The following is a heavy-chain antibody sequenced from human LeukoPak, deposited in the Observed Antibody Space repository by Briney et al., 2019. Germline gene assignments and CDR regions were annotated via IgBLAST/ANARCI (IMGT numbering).Heavy chain of an antibody. D-gene: IGHD3-22*01. V-gene: IGHV4-39*01. CDR1: GGSISSSSYY. J-gene: IGHJ4*02. Sequence: SETLSLTCTVSGGSISSSSYYWGWIRQPPGKGLEWIGSIYYSGSTYYNPSLKSRVTISVDTSKNQFSLKLSSVTAADTAMYYCASHRTYYYDSSGYSERNYFDYWGQGTLVTVTS. CDR2: IYYSGST. CDR3: ASHRTYYYDSSGYSERNYFDY.